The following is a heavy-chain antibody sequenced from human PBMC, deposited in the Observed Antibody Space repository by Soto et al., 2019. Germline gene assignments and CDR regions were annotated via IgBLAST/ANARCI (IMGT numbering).Heavy chain of an antibody. D-gene: IGHD4-17*01. V-gene: IGHV3-30-3*02. CDR3: AKDDYGDYGWFGY. CDR2: ISYDGSNR. CDR1: GFTFSSYA. J-gene: IGHJ4*02. Sequence: QTGGSLRLSCAASGFTFSSYAMHWVRQAPGKGLEWVAVISYDGSNRYYADSVKGRFXISRDNSKNTLYLQMNSLRAEDTAVYYCAKDDYGDYGWFGYWGQGTLVTVSS.